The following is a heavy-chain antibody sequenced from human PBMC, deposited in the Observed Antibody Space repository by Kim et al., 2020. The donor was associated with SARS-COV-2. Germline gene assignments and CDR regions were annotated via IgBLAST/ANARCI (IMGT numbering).Heavy chain of an antibody. CDR2: IWYDGSNK. D-gene: IGHD2-2*01. CDR1: GFTFSSYG. V-gene: IGHV3-33*06. J-gene: IGHJ3*02. CDR3: AKDIPYCSSTSCHGDDAFDN. Sequence: GFTFSSYGMHWVRQAPGKGLEWVAVIWYDGSNKYYADSVKGRFTISRDNSKNTLYLQMNSLRAEDTAVYYCAKDIPYCSSTSCHGDDAFDNW.